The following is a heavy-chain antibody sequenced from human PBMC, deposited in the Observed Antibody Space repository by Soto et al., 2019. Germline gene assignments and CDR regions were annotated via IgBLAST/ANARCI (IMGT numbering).Heavy chain of an antibody. J-gene: IGHJ4*02. CDR2: ISSSGNTV. V-gene: IGHV3-48*03. Sequence: PGGSLRLSCAASVFTFSSYEMNWVRQAPGKGLEWVSYISSSGNTVYYADSVKGRFTISRDNAKNSLYLQMNSLRAEDTAVYYCARGPSGSYNDYWGQGTLVTVSS. CDR1: VFTFSSYE. CDR3: ARGPSGSYNDY. D-gene: IGHD1-26*01.